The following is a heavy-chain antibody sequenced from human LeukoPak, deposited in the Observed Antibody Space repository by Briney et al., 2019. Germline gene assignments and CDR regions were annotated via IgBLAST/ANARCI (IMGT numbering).Heavy chain of an antibody. J-gene: IGHJ4*02. V-gene: IGHV3-23*01. CDR1: AFTFSSYA. CDR3: ATRRHSSSWYAEPDLVN. CDR2: ISGSGGRT. Sequence: PGRSLRLSCAPSAFTFSSYAIGSVRQAAGNWLGWVSAISGSGGRTYYADPAKGRITNSRDNSKDTLYLQMNSLRAEDTAVYYWATRRHSSSWYAEPDLVNWGQGTLVTVPS. D-gene: IGHD6-13*01.